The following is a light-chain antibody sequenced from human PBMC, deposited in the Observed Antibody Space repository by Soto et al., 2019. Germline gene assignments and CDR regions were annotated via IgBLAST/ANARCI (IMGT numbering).Light chain of an antibody. CDR1: QGIDNW. V-gene: IGKV1-12*01. CDR3: QQAIHFPLA. CDR2: AAS. J-gene: IGKJ4*01. Sequence: DIQMTQSPSSVSASVGDSVTITCRASQGIDNWLAWYQQKPGMAPKLLISAASNLQSGVPTRFSGSGSGTDFTLTINSLQPEDFATYCCQQAIHFPLAFGGGTNVEI.